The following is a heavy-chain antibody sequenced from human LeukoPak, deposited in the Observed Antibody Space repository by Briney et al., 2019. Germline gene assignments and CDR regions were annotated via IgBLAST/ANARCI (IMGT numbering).Heavy chain of an antibody. CDR2: IYYSGST. D-gene: IGHD2-2*01. CDR3: ARSKRDVVVPAAYSDY. V-gene: IGHV4-59*01. CDR1: GGSISSYY. J-gene: IGHJ4*02. Sequence: SETLSLTCTVSGGSISSYYWSWIRQPPGKGLEWIGYIYYSGSTNYNPSLKSRVTISVDTSKNQFSLKLSSVTAADTAVYYRARSKRDVVVPAAYSDYWGQGTLVTVSS.